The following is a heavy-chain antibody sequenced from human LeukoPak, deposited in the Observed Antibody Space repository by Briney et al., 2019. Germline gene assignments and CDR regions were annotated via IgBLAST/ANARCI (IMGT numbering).Heavy chain of an antibody. Sequence: PSETLSLTCTVSGASITRSTYYWGWIRQPPGKGLEWIGCIYYSGSTYCNPSLKSRVTMSVDTSKNQFSLKLSSVTAADTAVYYCARSGRIFGVVPIDAFDIWGQGTMVTVSS. V-gene: IGHV4-39*07. CDR1: GASITRSTYY. D-gene: IGHD3-3*01. J-gene: IGHJ3*02. CDR3: ARSGRIFGVVPIDAFDI. CDR2: IYYSGST.